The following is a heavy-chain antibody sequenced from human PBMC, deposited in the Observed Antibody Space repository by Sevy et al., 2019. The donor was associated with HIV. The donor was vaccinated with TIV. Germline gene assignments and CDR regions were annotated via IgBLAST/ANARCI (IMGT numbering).Heavy chain of an antibody. V-gene: IGHV4-34*01. CDR1: GGSFSGYY. D-gene: IGHD2-21*02. J-gene: IGHJ3*02. CDR2: INHSGSI. CDR3: ARPPGYGGNSGAFDI. Sequence: SETLSLTCAVYGGSFSGYYWSWIRQPPGKGLEWIGEINHSGSINYNPSLKSRVTISVDTSKNQFSLKLSSVTAADTAVYYCARPPGYGGNSGAFDIWGQGTMVTVSS.